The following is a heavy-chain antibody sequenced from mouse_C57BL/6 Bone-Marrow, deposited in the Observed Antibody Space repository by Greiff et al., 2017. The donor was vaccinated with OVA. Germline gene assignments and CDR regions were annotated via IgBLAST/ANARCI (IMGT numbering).Heavy chain of an antibody. J-gene: IGHJ2*01. V-gene: IGHV1-76*01. Sequence: VQLQQSGAELVRPGASVKLSCKASGYTFTDYYISWVKQRPGQGLEWIARIYPGNGDIYYNEKFKGKATLTAEKSSSTAYMQLSRMTSDDSAVYVCARSERLGDYFDYWGQGTTLTVSS. CDR2: IYPGNGDI. CDR3: ARSERLGDYFDY. CDR1: GYTFTDYY. D-gene: IGHD2-2*01.